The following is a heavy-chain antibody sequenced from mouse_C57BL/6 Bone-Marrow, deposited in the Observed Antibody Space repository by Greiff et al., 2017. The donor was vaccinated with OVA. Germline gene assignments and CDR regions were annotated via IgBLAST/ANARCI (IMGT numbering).Heavy chain of an antibody. Sequence: VQLQQSGPGLVKPSQSLSLTCSVTGYSITSGYYWNWIRQFPGNKLEWMGYISYDGSNNYNPSLKNRISITRDTSKNQFFLKLNSVTTEDTATYYCAREYPPYFDYWGQGTTLTVSS. J-gene: IGHJ2*01. CDR3: AREYPPYFDY. V-gene: IGHV3-6*01. CDR2: ISYDGSN. CDR1: GYSITSGYY.